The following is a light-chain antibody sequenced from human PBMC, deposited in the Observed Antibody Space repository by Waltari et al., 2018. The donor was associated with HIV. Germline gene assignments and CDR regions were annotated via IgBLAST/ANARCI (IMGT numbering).Light chain of an antibody. J-gene: IGKJ5*01. CDR1: QSLLHSDGNNY. CDR3: MQSLQTPT. CDR2: LGS. Sequence: DIVMTQSPRSLPVTPGEPASISCRSSQSLLHSDGNNYLEWYVQKPGQSPQLMIHLGSHRASGVPDMFSGSGSGTHFTLKITKVEAEDVGIFFCMQSLQTPTFGQGHDWILN. V-gene: IGKV2-28*01.